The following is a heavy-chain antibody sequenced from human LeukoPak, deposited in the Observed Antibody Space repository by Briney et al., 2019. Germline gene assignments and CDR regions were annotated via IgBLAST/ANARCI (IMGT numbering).Heavy chain of an antibody. J-gene: IGHJ4*02. CDR3: ARISR. CDR2: IDSGGTR. Sequence: GGSLRLSCAASGFTVSTTYIMWVRQAAGKGLQWVSVIDSGGTRNYADSVKGRFTISRDKSKNMVYLQMNDLRVEDTAMYYCARISRWGQGTLVTVSS. CDR1: GFTVSTTY. V-gene: IGHV3-53*01.